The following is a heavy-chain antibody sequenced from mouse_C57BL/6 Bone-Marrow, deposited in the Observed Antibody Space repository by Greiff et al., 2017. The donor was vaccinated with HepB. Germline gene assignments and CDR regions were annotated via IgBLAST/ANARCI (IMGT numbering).Heavy chain of an antibody. CDR3: ARHEEDYEYDDYFDV. CDR1: GFTFSDYY. Sequence: EVKLEESGGGLVQPGGSLKLSCAASGFTFSDYYIYWVRQTPEKRLEWVAYISNGGGSTYYPDTVKGRFTISRDNAKNTLYLQMSRLKSEDTAMYYCARHEEDYEYDDYFDVWGTGTTVTVSS. CDR2: ISNGGGST. D-gene: IGHD2-4*01. V-gene: IGHV5-12*01. J-gene: IGHJ1*03.